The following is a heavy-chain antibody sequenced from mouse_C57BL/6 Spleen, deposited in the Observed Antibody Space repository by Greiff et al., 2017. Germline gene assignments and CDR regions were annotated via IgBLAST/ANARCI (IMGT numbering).Heavy chain of an antibody. V-gene: IGHV5-6*01. D-gene: IGHD3-2*02. CDR3: AKQLDSSGSAWFAY. J-gene: IGHJ3*01. CDR2: ISSGGSYT. Sequence: EVQVVESGGDLVKPGGSLKLSCAASGFTFSSYGMSWVRQTPDKRLEWVATISSGGSYTYYPDSVKGRFTISRDNAKNTLYLQMSSLKSEDTAMYYCAKQLDSSGSAWFAYWGQGTLVTVSA. CDR1: GFTFSSYG.